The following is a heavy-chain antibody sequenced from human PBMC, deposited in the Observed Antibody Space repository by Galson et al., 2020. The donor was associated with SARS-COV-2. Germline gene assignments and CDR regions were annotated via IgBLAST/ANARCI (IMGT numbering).Heavy chain of an antibody. Sequence: GESLKISCAASGFAFSGSAMHWVRQASGKGLEWVGRIRSRANNYATAYAASVNDRFTISRDDSKNTAYLQMNSLKTEDTAVYYCTRFVEAANCFDYWGQGTLVTVSS. CDR2: IRSRANNYAT. CDR3: TRFVEAANCFDY. V-gene: IGHV3-73*01. J-gene: IGHJ4*02. D-gene: IGHD6-25*01. CDR1: GFAFSGSA.